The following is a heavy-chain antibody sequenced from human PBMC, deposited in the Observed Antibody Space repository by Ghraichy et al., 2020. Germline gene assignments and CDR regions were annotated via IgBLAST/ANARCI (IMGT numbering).Heavy chain of an antibody. CDR2: IYYSGST. CDR1: GGSISNYY. D-gene: IGHD6-13*01. CDR3: ARTYSSSWYEAFDI. V-gene: IGHV4-59*01. J-gene: IGHJ3*02. Sequence: SETLSLTCTVSGGSISNYYWSWIRQPPGKGLEWIGYIYYSGSTNYNPSLKSRVTISVDTSKNQFSLKLSSVTAADTAVYYCARTYSSSWYEAFDIWGQGTMVTVSS.